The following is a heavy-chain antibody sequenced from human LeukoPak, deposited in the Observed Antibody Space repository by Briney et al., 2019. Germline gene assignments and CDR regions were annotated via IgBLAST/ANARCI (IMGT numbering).Heavy chain of an antibody. J-gene: IGHJ4*02. CDR1: GGSISSTSYY. V-gene: IGHV4-39*01. D-gene: IGHD6-6*01. CDR2: IYYSGST. Sequence: SETLSLTCTVSGGSISSTSYYWGWIRQPPGKGLEWIGSIYYSGSTYYNPSLKSRVTISVDTSKNQFSLKLDSVTAADTAVYYCARLDSISSWLGYWGQGTLVTVSS. CDR3: ARLDSISSWLGY.